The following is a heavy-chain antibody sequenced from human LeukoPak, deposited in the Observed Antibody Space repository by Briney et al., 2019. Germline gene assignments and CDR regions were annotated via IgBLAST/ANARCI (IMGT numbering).Heavy chain of an antibody. J-gene: IGHJ4*02. CDR1: GFTFSSYA. D-gene: IGHD2-2*01. V-gene: IGHV3-23*01. CDR3: AEDEGYCSSTSCYEFDY. CDR2: ISGSGGST. Sequence: PGGSLRLSCAASGFTFSSYAMSWVRQAPGKGLEWVSAISGSGGSTYYADSVKGRFTISRDNSKNTLYLQMNSLRAEDTAVYYCAEDEGYCSSTSCYEFDYWGQGTLVTVSS.